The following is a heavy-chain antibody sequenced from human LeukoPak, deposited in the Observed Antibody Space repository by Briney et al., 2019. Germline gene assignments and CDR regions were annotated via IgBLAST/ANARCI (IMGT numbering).Heavy chain of an antibody. CDR3: ARGEQWLAKFDP. V-gene: IGHV4-59*01. CDR1: GGSISSYY. J-gene: IGHJ5*02. Sequence: PSETLSLTCTVSGGSISSYYWSWIRQPPGKGLEWIGYIYYSGGTNYNPSLKSRVTISVDTSKNQFSLKLSSVTAADTAVYYCARGEQWLAKFDPWGQGTLVTVSS. CDR2: IYYSGGT. D-gene: IGHD6-19*01.